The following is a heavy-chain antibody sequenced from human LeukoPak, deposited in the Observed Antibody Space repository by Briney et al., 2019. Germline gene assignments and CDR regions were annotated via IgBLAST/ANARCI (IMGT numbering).Heavy chain of an antibody. V-gene: IGHV3-53*01. CDR2: IYSDNT. J-gene: IGHJ4*02. D-gene: IGHD4/OR15-4a*01. CDR3: ARRAGAYSHPYDY. Sequence: GVSLRLSCTVSGFTVSSNPMSWVRQAPGKGLEWVSFIYSDNTHYSDSVQGRCTISRDNSKNTLYLQMNSLRAEDTAVYYCARRAGAYSHPYDYGGQGTLVTVSS. CDR1: GFTVSSNP.